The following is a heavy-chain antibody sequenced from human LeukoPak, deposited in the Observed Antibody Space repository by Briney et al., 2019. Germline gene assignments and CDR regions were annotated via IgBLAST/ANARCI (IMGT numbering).Heavy chain of an antibody. Sequence: GGPLRLSCSASGFTFSSYAMHWVRQAPGKGLESVSGISSNGGSTYYADSVKGRFTISRDNSKNTLYLQMSSLRAEDTAVYYCVKSRQLVPPAAFDIWGQGTMVTVSS. CDR1: GFTFSSYA. D-gene: IGHD6-6*01. CDR3: VKSRQLVPPAAFDI. V-gene: IGHV3-64D*09. J-gene: IGHJ3*02. CDR2: ISSNGGST.